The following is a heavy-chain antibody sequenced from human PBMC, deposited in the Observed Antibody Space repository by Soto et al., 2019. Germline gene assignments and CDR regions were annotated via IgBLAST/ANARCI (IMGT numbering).Heavy chain of an antibody. CDR3: ARDEVPAANWLDR. D-gene: IGHD2-2*01. CDR2: ISGYNGNT. Sequence: ASVKVSCKASGYIFINYGITWVRQAPGQGLEWMGWISGYNGNTKYADKLQGRVTMTTDTSTATAYMELRSLRSDDTAVYYCARDEVPAANWLDRWGQGTLVTVS. V-gene: IGHV1-18*01. J-gene: IGHJ5*02. CDR1: GYIFINYG.